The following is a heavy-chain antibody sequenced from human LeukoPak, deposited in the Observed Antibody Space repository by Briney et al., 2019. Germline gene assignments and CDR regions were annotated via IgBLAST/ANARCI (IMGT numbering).Heavy chain of an antibody. D-gene: IGHD6-13*01. Sequence: GESLKISCKGSGYSFTTYWISWVRQMPGEGLEWMGRIDPSDSYTNYSPSFQGHVTISADKSFSTAYLQWTSLKASDTAMYYCARHAKAYGSSCDYWGQGTLVTVSS. CDR1: GYSFTTYW. CDR3: ARHAKAYGSSCDY. CDR2: IDPSDSYT. V-gene: IGHV5-10-1*01. J-gene: IGHJ4*02.